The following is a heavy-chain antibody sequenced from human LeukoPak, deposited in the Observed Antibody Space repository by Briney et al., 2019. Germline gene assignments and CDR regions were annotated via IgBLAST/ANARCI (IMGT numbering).Heavy chain of an antibody. CDR1: GFTVSIYY. V-gene: IGHV3-53*01. CDR2: IYSGGGT. Sequence: GGSLRLSCVASGFTVSIYYMNWVRQAPGKGLEWVSVIYSGGGTYYADSVKGRFTISRDNSQNTLYLQMNSLRAEDTAVYYCVRDENWGQGTLVTVSS. J-gene: IGHJ4*02. CDR3: VRDEN.